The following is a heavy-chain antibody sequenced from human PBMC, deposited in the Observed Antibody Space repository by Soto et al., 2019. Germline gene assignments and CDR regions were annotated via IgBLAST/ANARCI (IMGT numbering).Heavy chain of an antibody. V-gene: IGHV3-23*01. CDR3: AREIVPAANDY. CDR1: GFTFSTYA. Sequence: PGGSLRLSCAASGFTFSTYAMSWVRQAPGEGLEWVSTISGSGGTTYYADSVRGRFTISRDNSKNTLYLQMNSLRAEDTAIYYCAREIVPAANDYWGRGTRVTVSS. CDR2: ISGSGGTT. D-gene: IGHD2-2*01. J-gene: IGHJ4*02.